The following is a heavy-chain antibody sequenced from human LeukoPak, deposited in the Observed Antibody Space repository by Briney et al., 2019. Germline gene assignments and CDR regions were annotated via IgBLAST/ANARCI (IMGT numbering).Heavy chain of an antibody. J-gene: IGHJ4*02. CDR3: ARECGGDCYSDPFDY. CDR2: TSNSGGTK. Sequence: GGSLRLSCAASGFTFRSYEMNWVRQAPGKGLEWVSYTSNSGGTKYYADSVKGRFTISRDNAKNSLYLQMNSLRAEDTAVYYCARECGGDCYSDPFDYWGQGTLVTVSS. CDR1: GFTFRSYE. V-gene: IGHV3-48*03. D-gene: IGHD2-21*02.